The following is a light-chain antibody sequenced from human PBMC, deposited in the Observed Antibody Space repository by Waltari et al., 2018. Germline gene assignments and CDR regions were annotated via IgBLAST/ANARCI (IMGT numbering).Light chain of an antibody. J-gene: IGKJ4*01. Sequence: EIVLTQSPATLSLSPGESATLSCRASQSVRSYLAWYQQTPGQAPRLLIYDASNRATGIPAMFSGSGSVTDFTLTISSLEPEDFAVYYCQQRSNWLFGGGTKVEIK. CDR1: QSVRSY. CDR2: DAS. V-gene: IGKV3-11*01. CDR3: QQRSNWL.